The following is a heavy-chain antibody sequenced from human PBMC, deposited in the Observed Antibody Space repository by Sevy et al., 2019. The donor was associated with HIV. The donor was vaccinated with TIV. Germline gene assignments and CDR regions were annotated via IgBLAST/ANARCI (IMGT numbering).Heavy chain of an antibody. J-gene: IGHJ6*02. CDR2: IKLDGSEK. CDR3: ARDCSSTTCLWGMDV. CDR1: GFSFSNYW. D-gene: IGHD2-2*01. V-gene: IGHV3-7*03. Sequence: GGSLRLSCAASGFSFSNYWMSWVRQAPGKGLEWVANIKLDGSEKYYVDSVKGRFTNSRDNAKKSLYLQMNSLRTEDTAVYYCARDCSSTTCLWGMDVWGQGTTVTVSS.